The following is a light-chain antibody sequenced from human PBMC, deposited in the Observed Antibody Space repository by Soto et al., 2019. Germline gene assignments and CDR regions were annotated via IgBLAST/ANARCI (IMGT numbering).Light chain of an antibody. J-gene: IGKJ5*01. CDR2: GAS. Sequence: EIVLTQSPGTLSLSPGERATLSCRASQSVRSSYLAWYHQKPGQVPRLLIYGASSRATGIPDRFSGSGSGTDFTLTSSRLEPEDFAVYYCQQYGSSPITFGQGTRLEIK. CDR1: QSVRSSY. CDR3: QQYGSSPIT. V-gene: IGKV3-20*01.